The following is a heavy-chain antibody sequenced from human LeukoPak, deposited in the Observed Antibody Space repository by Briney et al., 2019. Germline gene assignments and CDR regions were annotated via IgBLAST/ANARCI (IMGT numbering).Heavy chain of an antibody. J-gene: IGHJ3*02. CDR2: IYPGDSDT. D-gene: IGHD1-14*01. CDR1: VYSFTSYW. V-gene: IGHV5-51*01. Sequence: GGSLKISCMGSVYSFTSYWIGWVRQMPGEGLEWMGVIYPGDSDTRYSPSFQGHVTISADKSINTAYLQWSGLKASDTAVYYCARHVTTASAARGFDIWGQGTMVTVSS. CDR3: ARHVTTASAARGFDI.